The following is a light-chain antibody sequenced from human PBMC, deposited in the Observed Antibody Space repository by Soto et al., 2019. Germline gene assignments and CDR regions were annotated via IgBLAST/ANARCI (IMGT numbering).Light chain of an antibody. V-gene: IGLV2-11*01. CDR2: DVS. CDR1: SXVVGGYNY. J-gene: IGLJ1*01. Sequence: QSALAQPRSVSGSPGQSVTISCTGTSXVVGGYNYVSWYQQYSGKAPKVMIYDVSKRPSGVPDRFSGSKSGNTASLTISGLQAEDAAAYSCCSYAASNTFVFGTGTKGTV. CDR3: CSYAASNTFV.